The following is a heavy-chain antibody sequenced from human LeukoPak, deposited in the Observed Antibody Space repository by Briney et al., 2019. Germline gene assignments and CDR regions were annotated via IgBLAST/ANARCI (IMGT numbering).Heavy chain of an antibody. CDR1: GGTFSSYA. Sequence: ASVKVSCKASGGTFSSYAISWVRQAPGQGLEWMGRIIPILGIANYAQKFQGRVTITADKSTSTAYMELSSLRSEDTAVYYCAREAPFMAAAGWGYFDYWGQGTLVTVSS. D-gene: IGHD6-13*01. CDR3: AREAPFMAAAGWGYFDY. V-gene: IGHV1-69*04. CDR2: IIPILGIA. J-gene: IGHJ4*02.